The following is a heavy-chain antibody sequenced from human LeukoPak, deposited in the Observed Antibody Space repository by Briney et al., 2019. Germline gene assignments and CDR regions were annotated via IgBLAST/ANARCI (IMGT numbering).Heavy chain of an antibody. CDR3: AKKLHGGSGYYILWYAFDI. CDR1: GFTFSSYA. V-gene: IGHV3-23*01. J-gene: IGHJ3*02. D-gene: IGHD3-22*01. CDR2: ISGSGGST. Sequence: GGSLRLSCAASGFTFSSYAMSWVRQAPGKGLEWVSAISGSGGSTYYADSVKGRFTISRDNSKNTLYLQMNSLRAEDTAVYYCAKKLHGGSGYYILWYAFDIWGQGTMVTVSS.